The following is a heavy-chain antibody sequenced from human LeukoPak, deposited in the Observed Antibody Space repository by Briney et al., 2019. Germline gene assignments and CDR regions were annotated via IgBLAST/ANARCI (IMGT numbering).Heavy chain of an antibody. CDR3: AKGTSSGWYYFDY. Sequence: PSETLSLTCTFSGGSISSYYWGWIRQPPGKGLEWIGSIYHSGDTYYNPSLKSRVTISVDTSKNQFSLKLDSVTAADTAVYYCAKGTSSGWYYFDYWGQGTLVTVSS. D-gene: IGHD6-19*01. J-gene: IGHJ4*02. V-gene: IGHV4-38-2*02. CDR2: IYHSGDT. CDR1: GGSISSYY.